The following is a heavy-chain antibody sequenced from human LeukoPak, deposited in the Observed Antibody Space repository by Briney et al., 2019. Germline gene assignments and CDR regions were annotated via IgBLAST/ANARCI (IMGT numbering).Heavy chain of an antibody. V-gene: IGHV1-69*13. J-gene: IGHJ3*02. D-gene: IGHD4-17*01. CDR1: GGTLSGYS. CDR3: ARADYDLASLRLDVFDM. Sequence: SVKVSCKASGGTLSGYSMNWVRQAPGQRLEWMGGTIPIFGTTKYAQKFQGRVTITADDSTDTANMELRSLRSEDTAVYYCARADYDLASLRLDVFDMWGQGTMVTVSS. CDR2: TIPIFGTT.